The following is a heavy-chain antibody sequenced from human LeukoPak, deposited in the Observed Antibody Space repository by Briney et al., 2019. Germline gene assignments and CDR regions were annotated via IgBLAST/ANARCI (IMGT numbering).Heavy chain of an antibody. Sequence: SETLSLTCSVSGGSMSDSITWGWVRQPPGKGLEWLANIHDDGRTAPNPSPRSRLTISQDRSKNQFSLKVSSVTAADTAFYYCAKVLTAAGLDLWGQGILVTVSS. CDR3: AKVLTAAGLDL. J-gene: IGHJ5*02. CDR1: GGSMSDSIT. D-gene: IGHD6-25*01. V-gene: IGHV4/OR15-8*01. CDR2: IHDDGRT.